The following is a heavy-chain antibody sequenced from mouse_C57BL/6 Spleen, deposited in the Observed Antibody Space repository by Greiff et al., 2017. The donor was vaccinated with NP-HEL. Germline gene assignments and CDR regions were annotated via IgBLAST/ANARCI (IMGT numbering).Heavy chain of an antibody. Sequence: VQLQQPGAELVMPGASVKLSCKASGYTFTSYWMHWVKQRPGQGLEWIGEIDPSDSYTNYNQKFKGKSTLTVDKSSSTAYMQLSSLTSEDSAVYYCARDGNYHYWGQGTTLTVSS. CDR2: IDPSDSYT. D-gene: IGHD2-1*01. J-gene: IGHJ2*01. CDR3: ARDGNYHY. V-gene: IGHV1-69*01. CDR1: GYTFTSYW.